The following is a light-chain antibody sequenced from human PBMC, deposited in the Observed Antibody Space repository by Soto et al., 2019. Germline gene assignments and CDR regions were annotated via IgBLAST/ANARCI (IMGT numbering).Light chain of an antibody. CDR3: QQYDNLPIT. CDR1: QDINNY. Sequence: DIQMTQSPSSLSSSLGDRGTINCQASQDINNYLNWYQQKPGKAPKLLIYDASNLETGVPSKFSGSGSGTDFTFTISRLQPEDLATYFCQQYDNLPITFGQGTRLEIK. CDR2: DAS. V-gene: IGKV1-33*01. J-gene: IGKJ5*01.